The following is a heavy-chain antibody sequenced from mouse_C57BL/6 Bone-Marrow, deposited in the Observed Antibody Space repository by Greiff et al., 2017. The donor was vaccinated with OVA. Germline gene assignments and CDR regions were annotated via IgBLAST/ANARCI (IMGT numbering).Heavy chain of an antibody. CDR1: GFTFTSYC. V-gene: IGHV1-81*01. CDR3: ASRGDGYSVAY. D-gene: IGHD2-3*01. CDR2: IYPRSGNT. J-gene: IGHJ3*01. Sequence: VQLQQSGAELARPGASVKLSCKASGFTFTSYCISWVKQRPGQGLEWIGEIYPRSGNTYYNEKFKGKATLTADKSSSTAYMELRSLTSEDSAVYFCASRGDGYSVAYWGRGNRVTVSA.